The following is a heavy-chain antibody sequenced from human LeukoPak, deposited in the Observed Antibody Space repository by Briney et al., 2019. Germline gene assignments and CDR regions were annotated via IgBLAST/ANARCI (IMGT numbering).Heavy chain of an antibody. CDR3: AKDHSNWYFDL. J-gene: IGHJ2*01. V-gene: IGHV3-23*01. CDR2: ISGSGGNT. Sequence: GGSLRLSCAASGFTFSSYAMSWVRQAPGKGLEWVPAISGSGGNTYYADSVKGRFTISRDNAKNALYLQMNSLRAEDTALYYCAKDHSNWYFDLWGRGTLVTVSS. CDR1: GFTFSSYA.